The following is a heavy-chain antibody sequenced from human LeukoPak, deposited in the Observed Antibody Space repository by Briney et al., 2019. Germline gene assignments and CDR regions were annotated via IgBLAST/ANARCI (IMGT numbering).Heavy chain of an antibody. CDR1: GGSISSGDYY. J-gene: IGHJ3*02. V-gene: IGHV4-30-4*01. CDR3: ARNTARPPDSFDI. Sequence: SQTPSLTCTVSGGSISSGDYYWSWIRQPPGKGLEWIGYIYYSGSTYYNPSLKSRVTISVDTSKNQFSLKLSSVTAADTAMYYCARNTARPPDSFDIWGQGTVVTVSS. CDR2: IYYSGST. D-gene: IGHD2-2*02.